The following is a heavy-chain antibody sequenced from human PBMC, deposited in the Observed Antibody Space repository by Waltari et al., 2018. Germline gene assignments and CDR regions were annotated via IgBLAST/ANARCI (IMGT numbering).Heavy chain of an antibody. V-gene: IGHV4-38-2*02. CDR1: DYSISGDYY. CDR2: ILQDGRT. J-gene: IGHJ4*02. D-gene: IGHD2-15*01. Sequence: QVQPQESGAGLVKPSETLSLTCTGLDYSISGDYYLGWIRQPPGKGLEWIGTILQDGRTYYNPALKSRVTTSVDTSKNQFSLKLSSVTAADTAVYYCASRVTATNYYFDNWGQGTLVTVSS. CDR3: ASRVTATNYYFDN.